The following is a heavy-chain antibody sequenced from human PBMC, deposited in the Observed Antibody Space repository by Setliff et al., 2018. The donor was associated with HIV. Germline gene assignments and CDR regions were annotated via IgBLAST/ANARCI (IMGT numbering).Heavy chain of an antibody. V-gene: IGHV3-48*03. CDR1: GFTFFSYE. CDR3: AREGRITSFGVIIPGSNALDV. Sequence: GGSLRLSCAASGFTFFSYEMNWVRQAPGKGLEWISYISSTGNTIYYADSVKGRFAISRDNAKNSLSLQMNSLRPEDTAVYYCAREGRITSFGVIIPGSNALDVWGQGTTVTVSS. D-gene: IGHD3-3*01. J-gene: IGHJ6*02. CDR2: ISSTGNTI.